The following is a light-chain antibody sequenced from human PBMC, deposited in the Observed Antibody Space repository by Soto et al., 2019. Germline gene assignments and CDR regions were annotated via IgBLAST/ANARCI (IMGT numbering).Light chain of an antibody. CDR1: QSVSSNN. V-gene: IGKV3-20*01. J-gene: IGKJ3*01. CDR3: QQSGNSPLFT. CDR2: GVS. Sequence: EIVLTQSPGTLSLSPGERATLSCRASQSVSSNNLAWYQQKPGQPPRLLIYGVSSRATDIPDRFSGSGSGTDFTLTISRLEPEDFAVYYCQQSGNSPLFTSGTGTKADIK.